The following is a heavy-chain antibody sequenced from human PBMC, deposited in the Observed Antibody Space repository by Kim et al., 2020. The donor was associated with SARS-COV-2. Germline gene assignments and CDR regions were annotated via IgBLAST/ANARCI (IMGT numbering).Heavy chain of an antibody. CDR3: ARDRHSFYDYGMDV. CDR2: ISTSGNTM. CDR1: GFTFSSYE. V-gene: IGHV3-48*03. Sequence: GGSLRLSCEASGFTFSSYERNWVRQPPGKGREWLAYISTSGNTMYYAAYVKGRFTISRDNAKNSVYLQMDSLRAEDTAVYYCARDRHSFYDYGMDVWGQGTTLTV. J-gene: IGHJ6*02.